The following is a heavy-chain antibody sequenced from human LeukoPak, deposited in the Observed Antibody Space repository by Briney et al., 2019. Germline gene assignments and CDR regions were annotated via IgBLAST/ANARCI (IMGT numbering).Heavy chain of an antibody. CDR2: ISSSSSYI. CDR3: ATTSQGAFDI. Sequence: GGSLRLSCAASGFTFSSYAMSWVRQAPGKGLEWVSSISSSSSYIYYADSVKGRFTISRDNAKNSLYLQMNSLRAEDTAVYYCATTSQGAFDIWGQGTMVTVSS. D-gene: IGHD2-2*01. V-gene: IGHV3-21*01. J-gene: IGHJ3*02. CDR1: GFTFSSYA.